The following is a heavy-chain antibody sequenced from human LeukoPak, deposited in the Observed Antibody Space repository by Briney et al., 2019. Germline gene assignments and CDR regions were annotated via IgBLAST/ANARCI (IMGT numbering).Heavy chain of an antibody. CDR3: ARDVDESYYYDSSGNPSGAVDI. J-gene: IGHJ3*02. CDR2: ISTSGDTM. D-gene: IGHD3-22*01. Sequence: GGSLRLSCAASGFTFRSYEIHLVRQAPGKGLEWISYISTSGDTMYYADSVKGRFTISRDNAKNSVYLHMNSLRAEDTAVYYCARDVDESYYYDSSGNPSGAVDIWGQGTTVTVSS. CDR1: GFTFRSYE. V-gene: IGHV3-48*03.